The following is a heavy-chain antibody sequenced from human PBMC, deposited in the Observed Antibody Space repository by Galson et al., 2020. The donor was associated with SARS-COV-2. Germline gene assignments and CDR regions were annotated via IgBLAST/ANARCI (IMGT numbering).Heavy chain of an antibody. V-gene: IGHV3-30*02. Sequence: GGSLRLSCAASGFTFSSYGMQWVRQAPGKGLEWVAFIRYDGSNKYYADSVKGRFTISRDNSKNTLYLQMNSLRAEDTAVYYCAKDLHSSGWPNWFDPWGQGTLVTVSS. D-gene: IGHD6-19*01. CDR1: GFTFSSYG. CDR2: IRYDGSNK. CDR3: AKDLHSSGWPNWFDP. J-gene: IGHJ5*02.